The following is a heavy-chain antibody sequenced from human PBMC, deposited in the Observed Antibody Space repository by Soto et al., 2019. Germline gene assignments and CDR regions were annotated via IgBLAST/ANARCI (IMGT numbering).Heavy chain of an antibody. CDR1: GYSISSGYY. J-gene: IGHJ4*01. D-gene: IGHD6-19*01. Sequence: SDALSLTCAVSGYSISSGYYWGWIRQPPGKGLEWIGSIYHSGSTYYNPSLKSRVTISVDTSKNQFSLKLSSVTAADTAVYYCARGFGRGWYEMVSFYDYCGDRTLFPV. CDR2: IYHSGST. V-gene: IGHV4-38-2*01. CDR3: ARGFGRGWYEMVSFYDY.